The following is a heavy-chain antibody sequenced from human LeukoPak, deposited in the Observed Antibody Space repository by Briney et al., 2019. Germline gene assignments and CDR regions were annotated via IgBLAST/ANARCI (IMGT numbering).Heavy chain of an antibody. J-gene: IGHJ5*02. CDR1: GGTFSSYA. D-gene: IGHD2-2*02. CDR2: IIPIFGTA. Sequence: ASVKVSCKASGGTFSSYAISWVRQAPGQGLEWMGGIIPIFGTANYAQKFQGRVTITADESTSTAYMELSSLRSEATAVYYCARDGIRSVCSSTSCYSKRSEGWFDPWGQGTLVTVSS. V-gene: IGHV1-69*13. CDR3: ARDGIRSVCSSTSCYSKRSEGWFDP.